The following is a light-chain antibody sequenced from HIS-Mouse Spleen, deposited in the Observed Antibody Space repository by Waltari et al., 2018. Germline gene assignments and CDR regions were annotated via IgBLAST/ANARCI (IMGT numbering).Light chain of an antibody. CDR2: EGR. Sequence: SSLTQPASVSGSPGQSITISRTGPSNDCGCFNLFHWYQQHPGKAPKLMIYEGRKRPSGVSNRFSGSKSGNTASLTISGLQDEDEADYYCCSYAGSSTWVFGGGTKLTVL. J-gene: IGLJ3*02. CDR3: CSYAGSSTWV. V-gene: IGLV2-23*01. CDR1: SNDCGCFNL.